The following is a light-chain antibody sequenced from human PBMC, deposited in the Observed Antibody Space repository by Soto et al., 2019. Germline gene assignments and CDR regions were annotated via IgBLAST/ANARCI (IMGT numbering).Light chain of an antibody. CDR2: DAS. Sequence: DIQMTQSPSTLSASVGDRVTITCRASQSISSWLAWYQQKPGKAPKLLIYDASSLESGVPSRFSGSGSGTEFTLTISSLQPDDFATYYCQQYNRYRTFGQGTNVEIK. J-gene: IGKJ1*01. CDR1: QSISSW. CDR3: QQYNRYRT. V-gene: IGKV1-5*01.